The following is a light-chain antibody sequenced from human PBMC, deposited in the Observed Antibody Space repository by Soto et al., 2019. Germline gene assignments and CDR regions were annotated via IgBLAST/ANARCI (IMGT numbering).Light chain of an antibody. CDR2: DAS. Sequence: DIQMTQSPSSLSASVGDRVTITCRASQSISSYLNWYQQKPGKAPKLLIFDASSLESGVPSRFSGSGSGTEFTLTISSLQPDDFATYYCRQYNSYSWTFGQGTKVDIK. V-gene: IGKV1-5*01. CDR1: QSISSY. CDR3: RQYNSYSWT. J-gene: IGKJ1*01.